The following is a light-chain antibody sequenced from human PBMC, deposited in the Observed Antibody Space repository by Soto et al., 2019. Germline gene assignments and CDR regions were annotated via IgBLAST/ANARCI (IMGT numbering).Light chain of an antibody. CDR1: QSISSW. J-gene: IGKJ1*01. V-gene: IGKV1-5*01. Sequence: DIQMTQSPSTLSAPVGDRVTITCRASQSISSWLAWYQQKPGKAPKLLIYDASSLESGVPSRFSGSGSGTEFTLTISSLQPDDFATYYCQQYNSYTWTCGQGTKVEIK. CDR3: QQYNSYTWT. CDR2: DAS.